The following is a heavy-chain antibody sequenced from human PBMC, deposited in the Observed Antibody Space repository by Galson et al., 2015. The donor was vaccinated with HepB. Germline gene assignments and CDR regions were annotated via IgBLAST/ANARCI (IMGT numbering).Heavy chain of an antibody. V-gene: IGHV4-59*01. D-gene: IGHD2-21*02. CDR1: GGSISSYY. J-gene: IGHJ4*02. CDR2: IYYSGST. Sequence: ETLSLTCTVSGGSISSYYWSWIRQPPGKGLEWIGYIYYSGSTNYNPSLKSRVTISVDTSKNQFSLKLSSVTAADTAVYYCAREDCGGDCYYFDYWGQGTLVTVSS. CDR3: AREDCGGDCYYFDY.